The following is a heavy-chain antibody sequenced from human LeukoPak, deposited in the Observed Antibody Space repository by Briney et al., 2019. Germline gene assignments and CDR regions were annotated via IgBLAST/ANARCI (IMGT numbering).Heavy chain of an antibody. CDR2: LYSGSDT. J-gene: IGHJ2*01. Sequence: PGGSLTLSCAASGFSVSLNYMNWVRQAPGKGLEWVSILYSGSDTYYADSVKGRFTISRDSSKNMLFPHMNSLRAEDTAVYYCARVGDHFHWYFDLWGRGTLVTVSS. D-gene: IGHD3-3*02. V-gene: IGHV3-53*01. CDR1: GFSVSLNY. CDR3: ARVGDHFHWYFDL.